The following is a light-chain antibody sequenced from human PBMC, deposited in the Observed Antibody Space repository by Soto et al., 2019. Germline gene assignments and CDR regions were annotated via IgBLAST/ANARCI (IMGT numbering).Light chain of an antibody. J-gene: IGKJ1*01. CDR3: QQYGSSGT. V-gene: IGKV3-20*01. Sequence: VLTQSPATLSLSPGERATLSCRASQSVSSSYLAWYQQKPGQAPRLLIYGASSRATGIPDRFSGSGSGTDFSLTISRLEPEDLAVYYCQQYGSSGTFGQGSKVDIK. CDR1: QSVSSSY. CDR2: GAS.